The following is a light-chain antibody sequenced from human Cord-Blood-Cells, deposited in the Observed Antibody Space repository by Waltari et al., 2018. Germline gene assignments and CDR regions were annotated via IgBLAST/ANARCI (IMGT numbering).Light chain of an antibody. J-gene: IGLJ2*01. Sequence: QSALTQPRSVSGSPGQSVTISCTGTSSDVGGYNYVSWYQQHPGKAPKLMIYDVSKRPSGVPDRFSCSKSGNTASLTISGLQAEDEADYYCCSYGGSYTLAVVFGGGTKLTVL. CDR3: CSYGGSYTLAVV. CDR1: SSDVGGYNY. CDR2: DVS. V-gene: IGLV2-11*01.